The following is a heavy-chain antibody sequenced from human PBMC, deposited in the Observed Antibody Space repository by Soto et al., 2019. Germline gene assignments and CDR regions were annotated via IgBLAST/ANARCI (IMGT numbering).Heavy chain of an antibody. CDR3: ATVNTVTSYFFES. Sequence: ETLSLTCPVHGGSFIGYYWSWIRQPPGKGLEWIGEINHSGDTNYNPSLKSRISISIDTSKNQFSLTVTSVTAADKALYYCATVNTVTSYFFESWGQGTLVTVSS. J-gene: IGHJ4*01. V-gene: IGHV4-34*01. D-gene: IGHD4-17*01. CDR1: GGSFIGYY. CDR2: INHSGDT.